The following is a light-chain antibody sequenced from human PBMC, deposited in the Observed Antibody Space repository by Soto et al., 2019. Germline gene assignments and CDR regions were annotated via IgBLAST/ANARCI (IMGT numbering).Light chain of an antibody. CDR1: QSVSSY. Sequence: IVLTQSSATLSVSPGERATLSCRASQSVSSYLAWYQQKPGQAPRLLIYDASNRATGIPARFSGSGSGTDFTLTISSLEPEDFAVYYCQQRSNWPAITFGQGTRLEIK. J-gene: IGKJ5*01. CDR2: DAS. V-gene: IGKV3-11*01. CDR3: QQRSNWPAIT.